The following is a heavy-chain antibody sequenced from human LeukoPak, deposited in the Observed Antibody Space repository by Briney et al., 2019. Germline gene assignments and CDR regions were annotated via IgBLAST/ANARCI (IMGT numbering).Heavy chain of an antibody. CDR3: ARDGVGSWEFDI. CDR2: IYSGGST. J-gene: IGHJ3*02. CDR1: GFTVSSNY. D-gene: IGHD3-3*01. Sequence: GGSLRLSCAASGFTVSSNYMSWVRQAPGKGLEWVSVIYSGGSTYYADSVKGRFTISRDNSKNTLHLQMNSLRAEDTAVYYCARDGVGSWEFDIWGQGTMVTVSS. V-gene: IGHV3-53*01.